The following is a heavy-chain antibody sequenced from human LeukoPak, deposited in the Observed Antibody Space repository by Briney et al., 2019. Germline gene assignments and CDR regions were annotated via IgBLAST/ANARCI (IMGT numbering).Heavy chain of an antibody. Sequence: SETLSLTCAVFGGSIGSNIWWSWVHQPPGKVLEWIGEIYHSGNTNYNPSLKSRVTISVDKSKNQFSLKLSSVTAADTAVYYCASPSGASTWWGQGTLVTVSS. V-gene: IGHV4-4*02. CDR1: GGSIGSNIW. D-gene: IGHD2-15*01. CDR3: ASPSGASTW. CDR2: IYHSGNT. J-gene: IGHJ4*02.